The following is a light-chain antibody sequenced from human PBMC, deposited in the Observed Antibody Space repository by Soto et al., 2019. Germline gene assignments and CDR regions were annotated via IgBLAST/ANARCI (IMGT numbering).Light chain of an antibody. CDR1: QSLSYW. CDR2: KAS. Sequence: DIQMTQSPSTLSASVGDTATITCRASQSLSYWLAWYQQKPGQAPKILIHKASTLESGLPSRFSGRGSGTEFTLTISSLQTDDFATYYCQQYDRFPYTFGQGTKLELK. V-gene: IGKV1-5*03. J-gene: IGKJ2*01. CDR3: QQYDRFPYT.